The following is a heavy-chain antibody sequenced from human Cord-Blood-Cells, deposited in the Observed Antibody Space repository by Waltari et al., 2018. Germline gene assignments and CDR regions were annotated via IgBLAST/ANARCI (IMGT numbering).Heavy chain of an antibody. Sequence: QVQLVQSGAEVKKPGSSVKVSCKASGGTFSSYAISWVRQAPGQGLEWMGGIIPIFGTANYAQKCQGRVTITADESTSTAYMELSSLRSEDTAVYYCARTATTVVTEDDAFDIWGQGTMVTVSS. CDR3: ARTATTVVTEDDAFDI. CDR2: IIPIFGTA. D-gene: IGHD4-17*01. CDR1: GGTFSSYA. V-gene: IGHV1-69*01. J-gene: IGHJ3*02.